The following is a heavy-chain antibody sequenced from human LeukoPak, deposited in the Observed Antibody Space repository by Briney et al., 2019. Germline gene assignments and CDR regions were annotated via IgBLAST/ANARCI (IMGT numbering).Heavy chain of an antibody. CDR2: IRYDGNNK. Sequence: GGSLGLSCAASGFTFSSYAMHWVRQAPGKGLEWVSFIRYDGNNKNYADSVKGRFTISRDNSKDTLYLQMNSLRAEDTAVYYCTKGDDYGANTRLPKYNWFDPWGQGTLVTVSS. D-gene: IGHD4-23*01. CDR3: TKGDDYGANTRLPKYNWFDP. CDR1: GFTFSSYA. V-gene: IGHV3-30*02. J-gene: IGHJ5*02.